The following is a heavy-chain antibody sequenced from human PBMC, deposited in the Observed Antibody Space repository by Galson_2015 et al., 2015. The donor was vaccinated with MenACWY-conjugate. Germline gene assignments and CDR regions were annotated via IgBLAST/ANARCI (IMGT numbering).Heavy chain of an antibody. CDR2: LNEDGSKD. D-gene: IGHD5-12*01. Sequence: SLRLSCAASGFTFSSRWMSWVRQAPGKGLEFVVNLNEDGSKDYYVDSVKGRFIISRDNAKNSLYLQVGSLRSEDTAVYYCARDSAGYDIWGQGTMVTVSS. CDR1: GFTFSSRW. V-gene: IGHV3-7*03. J-gene: IGHJ3*02. CDR3: ARDSAGYDI.